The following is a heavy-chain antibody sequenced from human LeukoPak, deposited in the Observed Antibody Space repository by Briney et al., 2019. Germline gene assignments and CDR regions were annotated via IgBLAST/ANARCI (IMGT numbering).Heavy chain of an antibody. CDR3: ARDKGYSSGWGEIGY. CDR2: ISYDGSNK. J-gene: IGHJ4*02. V-gene: IGHV3-30*04. Sequence: GGSLRLSCAASGFTFSSYAMHWVRQAPGKGLEWVAVISYDGSNKYYADSVKGRFTISRDNTKNTLYLQMNSLRAEDTAVYYCARDKGYSSGWGEIGYWGQGTLVTVSS. CDR1: GFTFSSYA. D-gene: IGHD6-19*01.